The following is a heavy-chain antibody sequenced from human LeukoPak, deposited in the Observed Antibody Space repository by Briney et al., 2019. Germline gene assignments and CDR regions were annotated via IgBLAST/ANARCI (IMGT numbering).Heavy chain of an antibody. CDR3: ARDWRGSYFPDF. CDR2: INPNSGDT. J-gene: IGHJ4*02. Sequence: ASVKVSCKASGYTLTDYYMHWVRQAPGQGLEWMGWINPNSGDTNYAQNFQGRVTMTRDTSISTAYMELSRLTSDVTAIYYCARDWRGSYFPDFWGQGTLVTVSS. D-gene: IGHD1-26*01. V-gene: IGHV1-2*02. CDR1: GYTLTDYY.